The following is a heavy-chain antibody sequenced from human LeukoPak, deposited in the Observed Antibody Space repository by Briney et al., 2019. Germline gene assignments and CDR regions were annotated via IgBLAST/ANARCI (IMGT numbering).Heavy chain of an antibody. J-gene: IGHJ4*02. D-gene: IGHD6-13*01. CDR1: GFTFSSYA. V-gene: IGHV3-23*01. CDR3: STSPSFGSSWYQFNY. Sequence: GGSLRLSCAASGFTFSSYAMSWVRQAPGKGLEWVSAISGSGGSTYYADSVKGRFTISRDNSQNTLYLQMNTLRAEDTAVYYCSTSPSFGSSWYQFNYWGQGALVIVSS. CDR2: ISGSGGST.